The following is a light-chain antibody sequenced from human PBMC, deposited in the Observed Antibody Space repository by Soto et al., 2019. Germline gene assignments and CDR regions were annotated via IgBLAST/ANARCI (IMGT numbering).Light chain of an antibody. CDR2: DAS. CDR3: QQRSNWPPIT. J-gene: IGKJ4*01. CDR1: QSVSSY. V-gene: IGKV3-11*01. Sequence: EIVLTQSPGTLSLSPGERATLSCRASQSVSSYLAWYRQKPGQAPRLLIYDASNRATGIPARFSGSGSGTDFPLHISSLEPEDFAVYYCQQRSNWPPITFGGGTKVEIK.